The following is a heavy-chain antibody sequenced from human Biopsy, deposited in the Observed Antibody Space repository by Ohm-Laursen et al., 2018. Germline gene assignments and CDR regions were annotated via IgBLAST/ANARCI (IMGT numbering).Heavy chain of an antibody. CDR2: IDVSDYNT. CDR3: LKQWGGYNFDS. V-gene: IGHV3-23*01. D-gene: IGHD1-14*01. CDR1: GFTFHTYA. J-gene: IGHJ5*01. Sequence: GSLRLSCAASGFTFHTYAMNWVRQAPGTGLEWVAHIDVSDYNTYYADSVRGRFTISRDNSKQMVHLEINSRTADDTAVYYWLKQWGGYNFDSWGQGTLVTVSS.